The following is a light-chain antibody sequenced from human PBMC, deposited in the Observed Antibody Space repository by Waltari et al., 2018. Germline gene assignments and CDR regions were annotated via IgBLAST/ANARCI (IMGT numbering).Light chain of an antibody. J-gene: IGLJ2*01. CDR2: AVT. CDR1: SSDVGGYNY. CDR3: SSYTSSSTRV. Sequence: QSALTQPASVSGSPGQSITIPCSGTSSDVGGYNYFSRYQHHPGTAPKLMIYAVTYRPSGVSDRFSGSKSGNTASLTISGLQAEDEADYYCSSYTSSSTRVFGGGTKVTVL. V-gene: IGLV2-14*01.